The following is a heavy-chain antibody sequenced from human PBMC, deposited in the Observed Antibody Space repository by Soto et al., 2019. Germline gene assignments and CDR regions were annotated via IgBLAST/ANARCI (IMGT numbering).Heavy chain of an antibody. CDR1: GYTFTAYH. CDR3: ARNLDYYYGRGSGNGHGV. V-gene: IGHV1-2*02. Sequence: QVRLVQSGAEVKEPGDSVRVSCEASGYTFTAYHIHWVRQAPGQGLEWMGWINPKFGDTGYAQDFLGRVSMTSDMSISTVYMELSRLTSDDTALYYCARNLDYYYGRGSGNGHGVWGQGTTVTVFS. D-gene: IGHD3-10*02. J-gene: IGHJ6*02. CDR2: INPKFGDT.